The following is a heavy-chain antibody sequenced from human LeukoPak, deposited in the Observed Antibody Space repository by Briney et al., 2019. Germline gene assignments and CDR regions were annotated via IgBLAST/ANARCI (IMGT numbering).Heavy chain of an antibody. V-gene: IGHV1-18*01. Sequence: GASVKVSCKASGYSFPSYGITWVRQAPGQGLEWMGWISAYNDNTNYAQKFQDRLTMTTDTSTSTAYMEVRSLISDDTAVYYCARDRGFCSGGSCSNAQYHWLDPWGQGTLVIVSS. CDR3: ARDRGFCSGGSCSNAQYHWLDP. J-gene: IGHJ5*02. CDR2: ISAYNDNT. D-gene: IGHD2-15*01. CDR1: GYSFPSYG.